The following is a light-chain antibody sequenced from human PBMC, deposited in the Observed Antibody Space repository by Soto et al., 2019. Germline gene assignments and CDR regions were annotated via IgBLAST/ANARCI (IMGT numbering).Light chain of an antibody. J-gene: IGLJ2*01. Sequence: QSALTQPPSASGSPGQSVTISCTGTSSDVGGYDYVSWYQQHPGKAPKLMIYEVDKRPSGVPDRFSGSKSGNTASLTVSGLQAEDEADYYCTSYATGDTFPFGGGTKVTVL. CDR2: EVD. CDR1: SSDVGGYDY. V-gene: IGLV2-8*01. CDR3: TSYATGDTFP.